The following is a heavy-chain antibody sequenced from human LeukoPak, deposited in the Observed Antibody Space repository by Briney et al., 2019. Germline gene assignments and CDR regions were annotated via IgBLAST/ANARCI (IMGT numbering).Heavy chain of an antibody. CDR3: ARASAEYSSGWYYYYYMDV. D-gene: IGHD6-19*01. V-gene: IGHV3-30*02. J-gene: IGHJ6*03. Sequence: GGSLRLSCAASGFTFSSYGMHWVRQAPGKGLEWVAFIRYDGSNKYYADSVKGRFTISRDNSKNTLYLQMNSLRAEDTAVYYCARASAEYSSGWYYYYYMDVWGKGTTVTISS. CDR2: IRYDGSNK. CDR1: GFTFSSYG.